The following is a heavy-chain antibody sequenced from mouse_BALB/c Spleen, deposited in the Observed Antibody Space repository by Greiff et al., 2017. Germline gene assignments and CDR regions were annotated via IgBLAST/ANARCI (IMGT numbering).Heavy chain of an antibody. CDR1: GFTFSSYA. CDR2: ISSGGST. Sequence: DVKLVESGGGLVKPGGSLKLSCAASGFTFSSYAMSWVRQTPEKRLEWVASISSGGSTYYPDSVKGRFTISRDNARNILYLQMSSLRSEDTAMYYCARGDTTDFDYWGQGTTLTVSS. J-gene: IGHJ2*01. CDR3: ARGDTTDFDY. V-gene: IGHV5-6-5*01. D-gene: IGHD1-1*01.